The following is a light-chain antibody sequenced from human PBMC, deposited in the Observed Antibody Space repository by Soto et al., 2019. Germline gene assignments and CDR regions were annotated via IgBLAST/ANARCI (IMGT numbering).Light chain of an antibody. CDR1: QAIRTF. Sequence: DIQMTQSPSSLSASVGDRVTITCRASQAIRTFLGWFQQKPGEAPKRLIFAASVLQCGVPSRFSGSGSGTEFTLTISSLQPEDFATYYCLQHNSFPFAFGPGTKVDIK. CDR2: AAS. V-gene: IGKV1-17*01. CDR3: LQHNSFPFA. J-gene: IGKJ3*01.